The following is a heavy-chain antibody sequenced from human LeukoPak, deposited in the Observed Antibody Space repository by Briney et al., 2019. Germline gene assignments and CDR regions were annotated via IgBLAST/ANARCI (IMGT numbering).Heavy chain of an antibody. CDR3: ARLGYCSGGSCNYYYYMDV. CDR1: GGSFSGYY. Sequence: PSETLSLTCAVYGGSFSGYYWSWIRQPPGKGLEWIGEINHSGSTNYNPSLKSRVTMSGDTSKNQFSLKLSAVTAADTAAYYCARLGYCSGGSCNYYYYMDVWGKGTTVTVSS. D-gene: IGHD2-15*01. V-gene: IGHV4-34*01. CDR2: INHSGST. J-gene: IGHJ6*03.